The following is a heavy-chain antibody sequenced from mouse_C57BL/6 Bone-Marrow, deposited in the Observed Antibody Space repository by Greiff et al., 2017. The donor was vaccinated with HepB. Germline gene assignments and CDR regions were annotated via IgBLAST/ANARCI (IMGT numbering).Heavy chain of an antibody. D-gene: IGHD1-1*01. V-gene: IGHV1-7*01. CDR3: ARGYGSYGFSY. J-gene: IGHJ3*01. CDR2: INPGSGYT. Sequence: QVQLQQSGAELAKPGASVRLSCKASGYTFTTYWMHWVKQRPGQGLDWIGYINPGSGYTKYNQKFKDKATLTADKSSRTAYMQLSSLTYEDSAVYFCARGYGSYGFSYCDQGTLVTVSA. CDR1: GYTFTTYW.